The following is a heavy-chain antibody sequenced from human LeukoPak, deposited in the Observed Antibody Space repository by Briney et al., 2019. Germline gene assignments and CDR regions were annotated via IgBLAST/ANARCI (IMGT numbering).Heavy chain of an antibody. J-gene: IGHJ4*02. Sequence: GGSLRLSCAASGFTFSSYAMSWVRQAPGKGLEWVSCVSGSGDRTYFTDSVKGRFTISRDNSKNTLYVQINNLRAEDTALYYCAGARGDSPHYFFDSWGQGTLVTVSS. CDR3: AGARGDSPHYFFDS. CDR2: VSGSGDRT. V-gene: IGHV3-23*01. CDR1: GFTFSSYA. D-gene: IGHD2-21*02.